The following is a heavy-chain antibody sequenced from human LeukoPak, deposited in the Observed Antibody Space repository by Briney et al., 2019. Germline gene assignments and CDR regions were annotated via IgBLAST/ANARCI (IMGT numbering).Heavy chain of an antibody. V-gene: IGHV1-24*01. D-gene: IGHD3-10*01. CDR2: FDPEDGET. CDR3: ARSDGYGSGSPKDY. CDR1: GYTLTELS. J-gene: IGHJ4*02. Sequence: ASVKVSCKVSGYTLTELSMHWVRQAPGKGLEWMGGFDPEDGETIYAQKFQGRVTMTRDTSISTAYMELSRLRSDDTAVYYCARSDGYGSGSPKDYWGQGTLVTVSS.